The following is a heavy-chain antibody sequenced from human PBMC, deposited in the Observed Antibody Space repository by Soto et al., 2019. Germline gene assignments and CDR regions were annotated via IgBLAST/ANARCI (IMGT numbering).Heavy chain of an antibody. J-gene: IGHJ5*02. CDR3: ARDWGYCSSTSCYWWFDP. CDR2: ISAYNGNT. V-gene: IGHV1-18*01. Sequence: ASVKVSCKASGYTFTSYGSSWVRQAPGQGLEWMGWISAYNGNTNYAQKLQGRVTMTTDTSTSTAYMELRSLRSDDTAVYYCARDWGYCSSTSCYWWFDPWGQGTLVTVSS. D-gene: IGHD2-2*01. CDR1: GYTFTSYG.